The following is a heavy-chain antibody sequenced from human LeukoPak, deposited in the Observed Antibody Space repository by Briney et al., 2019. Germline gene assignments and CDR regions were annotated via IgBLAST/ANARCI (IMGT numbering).Heavy chain of an antibody. J-gene: IGHJ4*02. CDR2: ISGSGGST. D-gene: IGHD3-10*01. Sequence: GGSLRLSCAASGFTFSSYAMSWVRQAPGKGLEWVSVISGSGGSTYYADSVKGRFTSSRDNSKNTLYLRMNSLRAEDTAVYYCAKNTVRGVIMXXXDYWGQGTLVTVSS. CDR3: AKNTVRGVIMXXXDY. V-gene: IGHV3-23*01. CDR1: GFTFSSYA.